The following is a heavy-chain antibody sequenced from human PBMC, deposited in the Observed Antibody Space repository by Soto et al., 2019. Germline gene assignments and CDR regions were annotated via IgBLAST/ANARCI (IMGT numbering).Heavy chain of an antibody. J-gene: IGHJ4*02. D-gene: IGHD3-10*01. V-gene: IGHV3-21*01. CDR1: AFSFGSHT. CDR3: SREVQPAVRCEYDY. CDR2: INSGGSRS. Sequence: EVHLVESGGGLVKPGGSLRLSCEASAFSFGSHTMNWVRQAPGKGLEWVSSINSGGSRSYYADSVKGRFTISRDNAKNSLYLQMNSLRAEDAAIYYCSREVQPAVRCEYDYWGQGALVTVSS.